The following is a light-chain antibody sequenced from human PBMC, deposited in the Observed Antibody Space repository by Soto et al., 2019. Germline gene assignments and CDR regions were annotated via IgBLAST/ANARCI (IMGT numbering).Light chain of an antibody. V-gene: IGKV1-5*01. CDR2: DAS. J-gene: IGKJ5*01. Sequence: DIQMTQSPSTLSASVGDGATISCRASQSIGSWLAWYQQKPGRAPKLLIYDASSLQSVVPSRFSGTVSGTKCTLSTISLQPDDFAIYYCQQYKSYPETFGQGTRLEIK. CDR1: QSIGSW. CDR3: QQYKSYPET.